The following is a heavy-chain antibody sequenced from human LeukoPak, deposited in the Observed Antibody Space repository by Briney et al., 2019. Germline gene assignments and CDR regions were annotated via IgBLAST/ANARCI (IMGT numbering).Heavy chain of an antibody. Sequence: GSLRLSCAASGFTFSSYWMSWVRQAPGKGLEWVANIKQDGSEKYYVDSVKGRFTISRDNAKNSLYLQMNSLRAEDTAVYYCARASNRRSYYPEYFQHWGQGTLVTVSS. CDR2: IKQDGSEK. J-gene: IGHJ1*01. CDR1: GFTFSSYW. CDR3: ARASNRRSYYPEYFQH. D-gene: IGHD1-26*01. V-gene: IGHV3-7*01.